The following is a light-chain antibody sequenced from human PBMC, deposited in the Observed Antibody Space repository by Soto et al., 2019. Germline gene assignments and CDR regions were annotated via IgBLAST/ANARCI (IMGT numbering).Light chain of an antibody. J-gene: IGLJ2*01. CDR2: AST. CDR1: SSNIGSNT. Sequence: QSVLTQPPSASGTPGQRVTISCSGSSSNIGSNTVNWYQQLPGTAPKLLIYASTNRPSGVPDRFSGSKSDTSASLAITGLQIDDEADYYCQSYDTGLTGHVLFGGGTKLTVL. CDR3: QSYDTGLTGHVL. V-gene: IGLV1-44*01.